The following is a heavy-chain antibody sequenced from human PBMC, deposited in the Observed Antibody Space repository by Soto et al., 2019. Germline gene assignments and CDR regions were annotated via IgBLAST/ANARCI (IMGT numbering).Heavy chain of an antibody. CDR1: GYTFTSYG. Sequence: QVPLVQSGAEVKKPGASVKVSCKASGYTFTSYGISWVRQAPGQGLEWMGWISAYNGNTNYAQKLQGRVTMTTDTSTSTAYMELRSLRSDDTAVYYCARDKGGSGYCSGGSCAPFDYWGQGTLVTVSS. CDR3: ARDKGGSGYCSGGSCAPFDY. CDR2: ISAYNGNT. J-gene: IGHJ4*02. V-gene: IGHV1-18*01. D-gene: IGHD2-15*01.